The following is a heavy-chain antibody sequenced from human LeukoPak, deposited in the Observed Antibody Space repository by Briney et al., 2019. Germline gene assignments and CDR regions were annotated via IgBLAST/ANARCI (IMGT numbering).Heavy chain of an antibody. V-gene: IGHV1-46*01. CDR2: INPSGGST. CDR1: GYTFTSYY. Sequence: GASVKVSCKASGYTFTSYYMHWVRQAPGQGLEWMGIINPSGGSTSYAQKFQGRVTMTRDTSISTAYMELSRLRSDDTAVYYCARGGVYDYVWGSYRQPDFWGQGTLVTVSS. J-gene: IGHJ4*02. CDR3: ARGGVYDYVWGSYRQPDF. D-gene: IGHD3-16*02.